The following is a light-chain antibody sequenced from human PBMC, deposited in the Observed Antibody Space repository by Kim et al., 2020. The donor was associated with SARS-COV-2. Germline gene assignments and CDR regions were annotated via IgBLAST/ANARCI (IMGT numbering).Light chain of an antibody. CDR2: DAS. Sequence: VEERVTIACRASQGINSALAWYQQKPGKAPKLLIYDASSLERGVPSRCSGSGSGTEITLTISSLQPEDFATYYCQQLHEYPLPFGGGTKVDIK. CDR1: QGINSA. CDR3: QQLHEYPLP. J-gene: IGKJ4*01. V-gene: IGKV1D-13*01.